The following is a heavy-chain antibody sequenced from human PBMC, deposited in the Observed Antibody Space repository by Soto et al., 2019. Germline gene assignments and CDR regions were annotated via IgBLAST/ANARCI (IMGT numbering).Heavy chain of an antibody. CDR2: IIPIFGTA. J-gene: IGHJ4*02. CDR3: ASSESAMVFLFDY. V-gene: IGHV1-69*06. CDR1: GGTFSSYA. D-gene: IGHD5-18*01. Sequence: GASVKVSCKASGGTFSSYAISWVRQAPGQGLEWMGGIIPIFGTANYAQKFQGRVTITAGKSTSTAYMELSSLRSEETAVYYCASSESAMVFLFDYWGQGTLVTVSS.